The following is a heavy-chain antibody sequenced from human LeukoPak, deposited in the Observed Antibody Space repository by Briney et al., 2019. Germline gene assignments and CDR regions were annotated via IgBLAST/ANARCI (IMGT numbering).Heavy chain of an antibody. V-gene: IGHV1-18*01. CDR1: DTFTSYG. CDR2: ISAYNGNT. CDR3: ARDGGLGYFDY. Sequence: ASVKVSCKASDTFTSYGISWVRQAPGQGLEWMGWISAYNGNTNYAQKLQGRVTMTTDTSTSTAYMELRSLRSDDTAVYYCARDGGLGYFDYWGQGTLVTVSS. J-gene: IGHJ4*02. D-gene: IGHD2-15*01.